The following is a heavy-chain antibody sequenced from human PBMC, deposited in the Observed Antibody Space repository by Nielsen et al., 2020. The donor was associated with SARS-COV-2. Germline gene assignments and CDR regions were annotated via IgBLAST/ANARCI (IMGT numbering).Heavy chain of an antibody. V-gene: IGHV4-4*02. CDR3: ARVTVDSYYYYGMDV. CDR2: IYHSGST. CDR1: GGSISSSNW. Sequence: SETLSLTCAVSGGSISSSNWWSWVRQPSGKGLEWIGEIYHSGSTNYNPSLKSRVTISVDKSKNQFSLKLSSVTAADTAVYYCARVTVDSYYYYGMDVWGQGTTVTVSS. J-gene: IGHJ6*02. D-gene: IGHD4-17*01.